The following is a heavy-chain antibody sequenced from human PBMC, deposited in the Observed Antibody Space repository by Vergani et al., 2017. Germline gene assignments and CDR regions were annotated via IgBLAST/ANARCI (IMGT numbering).Heavy chain of an antibody. CDR1: GGSISSYY. V-gene: IGHV4-59*01. D-gene: IGHD6-13*01. CDR3: ARAGIAAAGTSDYYYYMDV. J-gene: IGHJ6*03. Sequence: QVQLQESGPGLVKPSETLSLTCTVSGGSISSYYWSWIRQPPGKGLEWIGYIYYSGSTNYHPSLKSRVTISVDTSKNQFSLKLSSVTAADTAVYYCARAGIAAAGTSDYYYYMDVWGKGTTVTVSS. CDR2: IYYSGST.